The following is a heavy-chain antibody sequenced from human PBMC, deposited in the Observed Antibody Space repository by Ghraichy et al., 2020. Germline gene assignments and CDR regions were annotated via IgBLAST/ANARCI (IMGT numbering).Heavy chain of an antibody. CDR1: GGSISSYY. J-gene: IGHJ4*02. CDR2: IYYSGST. D-gene: IGHD5-12*01. Sequence: SQTLSLTCTVSGGSISSYYWSWIRQPPGKGLEWIGYIYYSGSTNYNPSLKSRVTISVDTSKNQFSLKLSPVTAADTAVYYCARHGLGRYSGYGPSFDYWGQGTLVTVSS. V-gene: IGHV4-59*08. CDR3: ARHGLGRYSGYGPSFDY.